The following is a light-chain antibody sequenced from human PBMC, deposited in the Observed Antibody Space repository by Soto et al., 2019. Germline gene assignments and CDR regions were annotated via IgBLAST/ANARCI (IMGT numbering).Light chain of an antibody. V-gene: IGKV2-30*01. CDR1: QGLVYGDGHTY. Sequence: DVVMPQSPLSLPVTLGQAASISCRSSQGLVYGDGHTYMHWFQQRPGQSPRRLIYKVSNRDSGVPDRCGGSASGMTVTLKISRVEAEDVGFYYCMQGTHWPPTFGGGTKVEIK. CDR3: MQGTHWPPT. CDR2: KVS. J-gene: IGKJ4*01.